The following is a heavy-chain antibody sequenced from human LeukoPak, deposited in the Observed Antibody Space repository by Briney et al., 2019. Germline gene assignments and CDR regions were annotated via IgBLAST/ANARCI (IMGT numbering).Heavy chain of an antibody. Sequence: GGALRLSCAASGFTFSFYGMSWGRQAPGKGLEWVSAISGGGGSTYYADSVKGRFTISRDNSKNTLYLQMNSLRAEDTAVYYCAKTMFGGYSGYDLDYWGQGTLVTVSS. J-gene: IGHJ4*02. V-gene: IGHV3-23*01. CDR3: AKTMFGGYSGYDLDY. CDR2: ISGGGGST. CDR1: GFTFSFYG. D-gene: IGHD5-12*01.